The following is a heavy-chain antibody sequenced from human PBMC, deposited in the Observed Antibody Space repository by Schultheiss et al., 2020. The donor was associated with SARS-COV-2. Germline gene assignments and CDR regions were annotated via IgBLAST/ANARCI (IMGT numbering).Heavy chain of an antibody. CDR2: ISYDGSNK. D-gene: IGHD3-10*01. CDR1: GFTFSSYS. V-gene: IGHV3-30*18. CDR3: AKCSLYGSGSYYGFGHDDAFDI. J-gene: IGHJ3*02. Sequence: GGSLRLSCAASGFTFSSYSMNWVRQAPGKGLVWVAVISYDGSNKYYADSVKGRFTISRDNSKNTLYLQMNSLRAEDTAVYYCAKCSLYGSGSYYGFGHDDAFDIWGQGTMVTVSS.